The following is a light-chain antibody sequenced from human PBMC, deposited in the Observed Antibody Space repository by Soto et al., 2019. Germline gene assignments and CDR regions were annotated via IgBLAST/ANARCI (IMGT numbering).Light chain of an antibody. Sequence: DIVMTQSPDSLAVSLGERATFNCKSSQSVLYSSNNKNYLAWYQQKPGQPPKLLIYWASTRESGVPDRFSGRGSGTDFTLTISSLQAEDVAVYYCQQYYSTPPAFGGGTKVEIK. CDR3: QQYYSTPPA. CDR2: WAS. CDR1: QSVLYSSNNKNY. J-gene: IGKJ4*01. V-gene: IGKV4-1*01.